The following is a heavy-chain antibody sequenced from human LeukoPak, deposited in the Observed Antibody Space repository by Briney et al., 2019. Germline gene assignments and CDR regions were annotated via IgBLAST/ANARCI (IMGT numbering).Heavy chain of an antibody. V-gene: IGHV3-33*01. CDR1: GFTFSSYG. CDR2: IWYDGSNK. CDR3: ARESPYCSSTSCYKGFDP. D-gene: IGHD2-2*02. Sequence: GRSLRLSCAASGFTFSSYGMHWVRQAPGPGLERVAVIWYDGSNKYYADSVKGRFTISRDNSKNTLYLQMNSLRAEDTAVYYCARESPYCSSTSCYKGFDPWGQGTLVTVSS. J-gene: IGHJ5*02.